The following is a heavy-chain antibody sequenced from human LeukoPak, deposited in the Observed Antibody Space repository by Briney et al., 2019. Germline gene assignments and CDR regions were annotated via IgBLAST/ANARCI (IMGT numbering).Heavy chain of an antibody. CDR3: ARGYCSGGSRYFNPLDYFDY. CDR1: GYTFTSYG. V-gene: IGHV1-18*01. Sequence: SGKVSCKASGYTFTSYGISWVRQPPAQGLEWMGLISAYNGNTNYEQKLQGRLTRTTDTSTSTAYMELRSLRSDDTAVYYCARGYCSGGSRYFNPLDYFDYWGQGTLVTVSS. D-gene: IGHD2-15*01. CDR2: ISAYNGNT. J-gene: IGHJ4*02.